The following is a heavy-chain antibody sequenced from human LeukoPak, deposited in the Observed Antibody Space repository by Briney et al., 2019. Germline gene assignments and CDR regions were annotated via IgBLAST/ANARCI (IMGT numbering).Heavy chain of an antibody. V-gene: IGHV4-59*01. CDR3: ARDDRDYLPFDY. CDR1: GGSISSYY. CDR2: IYYSGST. Sequence: KPSETLSLTCTVSGGSISSYYWSWIRQPPGKGLKWIGYIYYSGSTNYNPSLKSRVTISVDTSKNQFSPKLSSVTAADTAVYYCARDDRDYLPFDYWGQGTLVTVSS. J-gene: IGHJ4*02. D-gene: IGHD4-17*01.